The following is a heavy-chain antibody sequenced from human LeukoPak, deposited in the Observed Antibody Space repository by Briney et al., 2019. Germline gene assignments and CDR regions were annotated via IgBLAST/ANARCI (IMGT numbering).Heavy chain of an antibody. D-gene: IGHD3-10*01. CDR2: IWYDGSHK. J-gene: IGHJ4*02. CDR1: GFTFSAYA. Sequence: GGSLRLSCEASGFTFSAYAMTWVRQAPGKGLEWVAVIWYDGSHKYYADSVKGRFTISRDNSKNTLHLQMNSLRAEDTAVYYCARDLLLWFGELSGDSDYWGQGTLVTVSS. CDR3: ARDLLLWFGELSGDSDY. V-gene: IGHV3-33*07.